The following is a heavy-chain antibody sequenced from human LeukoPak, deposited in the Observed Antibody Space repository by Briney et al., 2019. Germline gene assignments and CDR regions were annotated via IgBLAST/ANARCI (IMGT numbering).Heavy chain of an antibody. Sequence: VGSLRLSCAASGFTFSDYYLSWIRQAPGEGLEWVSYISSSGSTIYYADSVKGRFTISRDNAKNSLYLQMNSLRAEDTAVYYCARYGEDDAFGIWGQGTMVTVSS. J-gene: IGHJ3*02. D-gene: IGHD7-27*01. V-gene: IGHV3-11*01. CDR1: GFTFSDYY. CDR2: ISSSGSTI. CDR3: ARYGEDDAFGI.